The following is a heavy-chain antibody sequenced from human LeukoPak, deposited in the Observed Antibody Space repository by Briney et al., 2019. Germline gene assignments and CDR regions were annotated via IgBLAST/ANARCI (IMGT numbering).Heavy chain of an antibody. CDR1: GFTFSSYA. CDR3: AKNRGALNYMDV. Sequence: PGGSLRLSYAASGFTFSSYAMSWVRQAPGKGLEWVSGISGSGGTTYYADSVKGRFTISRDNSKNTLYLQMNSLRAEDTAVYYCAKNRGALNYMDVWGKGTTVTVSS. CDR2: ISGSGGTT. J-gene: IGHJ6*03. D-gene: IGHD1-14*01. V-gene: IGHV3-23*01.